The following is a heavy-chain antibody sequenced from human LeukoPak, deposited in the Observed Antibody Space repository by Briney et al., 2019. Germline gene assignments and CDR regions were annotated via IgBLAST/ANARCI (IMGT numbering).Heavy chain of an antibody. CDR1: GYSISSGYY. CDR2: IYSSGST. J-gene: IGHJ4*02. D-gene: IGHD6-13*01. CDR3: ARVSPQQLPFDY. Sequence: SETLSLTCTVSGYSISSGYYWSWIRQPAGEGLEWIGRIYSSGSTYYNPSLKSRVTISVDTSKNQFSLKLSSVTAADTAVYYCARVSPQQLPFDYWGQGTLVTVSS. V-gene: IGHV4-38-2*02.